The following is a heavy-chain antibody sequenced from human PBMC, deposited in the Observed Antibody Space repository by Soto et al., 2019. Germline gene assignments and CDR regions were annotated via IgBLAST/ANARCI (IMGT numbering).Heavy chain of an antibody. V-gene: IGHV4-39*01. Sequence: SETLSLTCTVSGGSISSSSYYWGWIRQPPGKGLEWIGSIYYSGSTYYNPSLKSRVTISVDTSKNQFSLKLSSVTAADTAVYYCARIDIVVVPAALDYWGQGTLVTSPQ. CDR2: IYYSGST. J-gene: IGHJ4*02. CDR3: ARIDIVVVPAALDY. CDR1: GGSISSSSYY. D-gene: IGHD2-2*01.